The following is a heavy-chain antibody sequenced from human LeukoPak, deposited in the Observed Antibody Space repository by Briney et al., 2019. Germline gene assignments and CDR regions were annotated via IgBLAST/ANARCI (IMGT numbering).Heavy chain of an antibody. CDR1: GFTFSSYE. J-gene: IGHJ4*02. CDR3: ARDPTGGAFDY. CDR2: ISSSGSTI. V-gene: IGHV3-48*03. D-gene: IGHD3-10*01. Sequence: PGGSLRLSCAASGFTFSSYEMDWVRQAPGKGLEWVSYISSSGSTIYYADSVKGRFTMSRGNAKNSLYLQMNSLRAEDTAVYYCARDPTGGAFDYWGQGTLVTVSS.